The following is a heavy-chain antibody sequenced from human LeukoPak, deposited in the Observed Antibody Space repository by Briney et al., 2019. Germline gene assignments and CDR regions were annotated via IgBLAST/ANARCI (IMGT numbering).Heavy chain of an antibody. Sequence: PSETLSLTCAVSGGSISSSNWWSWVRQPPGKGLEWIGEIYHSGSTNYNPSLKSRVTISVDKSKNQFSLKLSSVTAADTAVYYCASWPAGWYGEDSWGQGTLVTVSS. J-gene: IGHJ4*02. CDR2: IYHSGST. D-gene: IGHD6-19*01. CDR3: ASWPAGWYGEDS. CDR1: GGSISSSNW. V-gene: IGHV4-4*02.